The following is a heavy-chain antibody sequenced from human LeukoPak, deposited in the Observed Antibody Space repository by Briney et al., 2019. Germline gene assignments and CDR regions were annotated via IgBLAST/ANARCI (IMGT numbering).Heavy chain of an antibody. V-gene: IGHV5-51*01. J-gene: IGHJ5*02. D-gene: IGHD3-22*01. CDR2: IYPGDSDT. CDR1: GYSFTGYW. CDR3: ARHVGYDSSGSSKGWFDP. Sequence: GESLKISCKGSGYSFTGYWIGWVRQVPGKGLEWMGNIYPGDSDTRYSPSFQGQVAISADKSISTAYLQWSSLKASDTAMYYCARHVGYDSSGSSKGWFDPWGQGTLVTVSS.